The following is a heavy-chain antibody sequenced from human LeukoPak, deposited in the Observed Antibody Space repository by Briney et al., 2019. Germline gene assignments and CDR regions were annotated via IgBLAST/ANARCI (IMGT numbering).Heavy chain of an antibody. J-gene: IGHJ3*02. D-gene: IGHD3-22*01. V-gene: IGHV4-59*01. CDR1: GGSISSYY. Sequence: SETLSLTCTVSGGSISSYYWSWIRQPPGKGLEWIGYIYYSGSTNYNPSLKSRVTISVDTSKNQFSLKLSSVTAADTAVYYCARDFPAFAYDSSGYPYSGDAFDIWGQGTMVTVSS. CDR2: IYYSGST. CDR3: ARDFPAFAYDSSGYPYSGDAFDI.